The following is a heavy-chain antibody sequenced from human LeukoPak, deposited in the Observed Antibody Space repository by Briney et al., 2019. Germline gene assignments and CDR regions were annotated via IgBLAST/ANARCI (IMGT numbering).Heavy chain of an antibody. Sequence: ASVKVSCKASGYPFTSYDINWVRQAPGQGLEWMGWMNPNSDHAVYAQRFQGRVTMTRNTSISTAYMELSSLRSEDTAVYYCARGYSYGYSYFDYWGQGTLVTVSS. CDR1: GYPFTSYD. CDR3: ARGYSYGYSYFDY. D-gene: IGHD5-18*01. J-gene: IGHJ4*02. CDR2: MNPNSDHA. V-gene: IGHV1-8*01.